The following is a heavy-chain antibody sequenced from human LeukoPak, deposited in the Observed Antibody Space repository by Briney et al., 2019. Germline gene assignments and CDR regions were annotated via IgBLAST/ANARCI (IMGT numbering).Heavy chain of an antibody. CDR1: GGSISSYY. CDR2: IYYSGST. V-gene: IGHV4-59*01. D-gene: IGHD3-3*01. J-gene: IGHJ3*02. CDR3: ARVYDFWSGYGKDAFDI. Sequence: SETLSLTCTVSGGSISSYYWSWIRQPPGKGLEWIGYIYYSGSTNYNPSLKSRVTISVDTSKNQFSPKLSSVTAADTAVYYCARVYDFWSGYGKDAFDIWGQGTMVTVSS.